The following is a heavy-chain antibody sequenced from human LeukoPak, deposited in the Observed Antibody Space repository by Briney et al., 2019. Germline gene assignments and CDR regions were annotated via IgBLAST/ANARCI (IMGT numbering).Heavy chain of an antibody. CDR3: AKVSAVAGPDAFDI. D-gene: IGHD6-19*01. Sequence: GGSLRLSCAASGFTFSSYEMNWVRQAPGKGLEWVSYISSSGSTIYYADSVKGRFTISRDNAKNSLYLQMNSLRAEDTALYYCAKVSAVAGPDAFDIWGKGTTVTVSS. J-gene: IGHJ3*02. CDR2: ISSSGSTI. V-gene: IGHV3-48*03. CDR1: GFTFSSYE.